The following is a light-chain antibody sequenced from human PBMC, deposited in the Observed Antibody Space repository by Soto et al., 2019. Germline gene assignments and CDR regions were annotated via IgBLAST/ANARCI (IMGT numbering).Light chain of an antibody. J-gene: IGKJ3*01. CDR1: QGISNY. V-gene: IGKV1-27*01. CDR3: QKYNSVPL. Sequence: DIQMTQSPSSLSASVGDRVTITCRASQGISNYIAWYQQKPGKAPKLLISAASTLQSGVPSRFSGSGSGTNFTLTISSLQPEDVATSSCQKYNSVPLFGPGTKVEIK. CDR2: AAS.